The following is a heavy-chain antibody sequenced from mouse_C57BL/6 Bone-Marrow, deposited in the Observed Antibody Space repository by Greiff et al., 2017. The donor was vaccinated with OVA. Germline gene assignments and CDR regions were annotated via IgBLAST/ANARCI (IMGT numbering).Heavy chain of an antibody. CDR3: ARSVWIFPIYYYCSSYWYVDV. V-gene: IGHV14-3*01. J-gene: IGHJ1*03. CDR1: GFNIKNTY. Sequence: EVQLKESVAELVRPGASVKLSCTASGFNIKNTYMHWVKQRPEQGLEWIGRIDPANGNTKYAPNFQGKATITADTSSNTAYLQLSSLTSEDTAIYYCARSVWIFPIYYYCSSYWYVDVWGTGTTVTVSS. D-gene: IGHD1-1*01. CDR2: IDPANGNT.